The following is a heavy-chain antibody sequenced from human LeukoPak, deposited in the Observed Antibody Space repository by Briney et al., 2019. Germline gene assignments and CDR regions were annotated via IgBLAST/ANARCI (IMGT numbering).Heavy chain of an antibody. CDR3: ARGRGTIYMFDY. J-gene: IGHJ4*02. Sequence: GGSLRLSCTASGFTFSSYAMSWVRQAPGKGLVWVSRINSDGSSTTYADSVKGRFTISRDNARNTLYLQMNSLRAEDTAVYYCARGRGTIYMFDYWGQGTLVTVSS. CDR1: GFTFSSYA. D-gene: IGHD2/OR15-2a*01. CDR2: INSDGSST. V-gene: IGHV3-74*01.